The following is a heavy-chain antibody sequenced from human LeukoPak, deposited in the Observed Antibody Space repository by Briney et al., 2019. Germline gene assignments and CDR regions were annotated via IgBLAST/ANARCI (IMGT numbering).Heavy chain of an antibody. CDR3: ARDGAGGNWFDP. CDR1: GGSISSSSYY. CDR2: IYYSGST. D-gene: IGHD3-10*01. Sequence: PSETLSLTCAVSGGSISSSSYYWGWIRQPPGKGLEWIGYIYYSGSTNYNPSLKSRVTISVDTSKNQFSLKLSSVTAADTAVYYCARDGAGGNWFDPWGQGTLVTVSS. J-gene: IGHJ5*02. V-gene: IGHV4-61*01.